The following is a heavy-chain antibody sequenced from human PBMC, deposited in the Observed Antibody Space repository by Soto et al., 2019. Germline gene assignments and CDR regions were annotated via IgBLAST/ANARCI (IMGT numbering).Heavy chain of an antibody. CDR1: GYTFTSYA. D-gene: IGHD5-18*01. CDR2: ISAYNGNT. J-gene: IGHJ4*02. CDR3: ARHGGYSYEDYFDY. Sequence: GASVKVSCKASGYTFTSYAISWVRQAPGQGLEWMGWISAYNGNTNYAQKLQGRVTMTRDTSTSTDYMELRSLRSDDTAVYYCARHGGYSYEDYFDYWGQGTLVTVSS. V-gene: IGHV1-18*01.